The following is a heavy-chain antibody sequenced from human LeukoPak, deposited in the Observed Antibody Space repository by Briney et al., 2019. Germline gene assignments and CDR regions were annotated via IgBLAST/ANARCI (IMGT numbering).Heavy chain of an antibody. D-gene: IGHD3-10*01. CDR1: GGSISSYY. V-gene: IGHV4-59*01. J-gene: IGHJ4*02. Sequence: PSETLSLICTVSGGSISSYYWSWIRQPPGKGLEWIGYIYYSGSTNYNPSLKSRVTISVDTSKNQFSLKLSSVTAADTAVYYCAREVRYYGSGSYSPLFDYWGQGTLVTVSS. CDR2: IYYSGST. CDR3: AREVRYYGSGSYSPLFDY.